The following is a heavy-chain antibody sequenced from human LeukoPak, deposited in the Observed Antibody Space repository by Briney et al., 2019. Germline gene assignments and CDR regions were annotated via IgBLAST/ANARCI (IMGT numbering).Heavy chain of an antibody. V-gene: IGHV3-7*01. Sequence: GGSLRLSCAASGFTFSNHWMNWVCQTPGKGLEWVARRNQDGSQTYYVDSVKGRFSISRDDAKNSLFLQMNSLRLEDTAVYYCARDEVTYWGQGTLVTVSS. J-gene: IGHJ4*02. CDR1: GFTFSNHW. CDR3: ARDEVTY. CDR2: RNQDGSQT.